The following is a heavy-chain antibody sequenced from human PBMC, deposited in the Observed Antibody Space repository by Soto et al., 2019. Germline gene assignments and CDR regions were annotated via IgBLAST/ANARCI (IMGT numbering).Heavy chain of an antibody. J-gene: IGHJ6*02. V-gene: IGHV3-21*01. CDR2: ISSSSSYI. D-gene: IGHD6-19*01. Sequence: GGSLRLSCAASGFTFSSYSLNWVRQAPGKGLEWVSSISSSSSYIYYADSVKGRFTISRDNAKNSLYLQMNSLRAEDTAVYYCARDHSSGWYVLYYYYGMDVWGQGTTVTVS. CDR1: GFTFSSYS. CDR3: ARDHSSGWYVLYYYYGMDV.